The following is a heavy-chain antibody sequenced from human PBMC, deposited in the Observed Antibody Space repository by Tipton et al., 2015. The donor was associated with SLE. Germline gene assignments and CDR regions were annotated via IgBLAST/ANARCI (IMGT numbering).Heavy chain of an antibody. V-gene: IGHV4-30-4*01. CDR2: IYYSGST. Sequence: TLSLTCTVSGGSIRSGDHYWSWIRQPPGKGLGWIGYIYYSGSTYYNPSLKSRVSISVDTSRNQISLRLSSVTAADTAVYYCATEGSGWSHYMDVWGKGTTVTVSS. CDR1: GGSIRSGDHY. D-gene: IGHD6-19*01. J-gene: IGHJ6*03. CDR3: ATEGSGWSHYMDV.